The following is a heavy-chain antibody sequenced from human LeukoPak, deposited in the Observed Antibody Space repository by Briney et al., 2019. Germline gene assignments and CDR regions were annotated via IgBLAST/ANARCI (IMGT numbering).Heavy chain of an antibody. V-gene: IGHV1-8*02. J-gene: IGHJ5*02. D-gene: IGHD4-17*01. CDR1: GYTFTSYG. CDR3: ARGRDMTTVTSVSWFDP. Sequence: ASVKVSCKASGYTFTSYGISWVRQAPGQGLEWMGWMNPNSGNTGYAQKFQGRVTMTRNTSISTAYMELSSLRSEDTAVYYCARGRDMTTVTSVSWFDPWGQGTLVTVSS. CDR2: MNPNSGNT.